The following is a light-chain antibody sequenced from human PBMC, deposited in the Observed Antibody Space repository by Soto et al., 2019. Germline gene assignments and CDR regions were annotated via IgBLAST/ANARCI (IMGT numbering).Light chain of an antibody. V-gene: IGLV1-51*01. CDR3: GTWDSSLSSYV. CDR2: DNN. CDR1: SSNIGNNY. Sequence: QSVLTQPPSVSAAPGQKVTISCSGSSSNIGNNYVSWYQQLPGTAPNLLLYDNNLRPSGIPDRFSGSKSGTSATLGITGLQTGDEADYYCGTWDSSLSSYVFGTGTKVTVL. J-gene: IGLJ1*01.